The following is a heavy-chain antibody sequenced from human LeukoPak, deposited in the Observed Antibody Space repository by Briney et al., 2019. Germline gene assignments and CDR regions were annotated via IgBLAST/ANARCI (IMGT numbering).Heavy chain of an antibody. CDR1: GYTFTDYY. V-gene: IGHV1-18*04. D-gene: IGHD3-10*01. J-gene: IGHJ6*02. CDR3: ARGGGSGSSGMDV. CDR2: ISGYNGNT. Sequence: GASVKVSCKASGYTFTDYYVHWVRQAPGQGLEWMGWISGYNGNTNYGQKFQGRVTVTTDKSTSTAYMELRSLRSDDTAVYHCARGGGSGSSGMDVWGQGTTVTVSS.